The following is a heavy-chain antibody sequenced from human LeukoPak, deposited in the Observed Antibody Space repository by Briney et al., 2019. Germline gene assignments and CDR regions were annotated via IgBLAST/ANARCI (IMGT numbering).Heavy chain of an antibody. CDR2: ISGSGGST. D-gene: IGHD3-22*01. V-gene: IGHV3-23*01. J-gene: IGHJ4*02. Sequence: EGSLRLSCAASGFAFSNFAMSWVRQAPGKGLEWVSAISGSGGSTYYADSVKGRFTISRDNSKNTLYLQMNSLRAEDTAVYYCAKDRDYYDSSGYYRDYWGQGTLVTVSS. CDR1: GFAFSNFA. CDR3: AKDRDYYDSSGYYRDY.